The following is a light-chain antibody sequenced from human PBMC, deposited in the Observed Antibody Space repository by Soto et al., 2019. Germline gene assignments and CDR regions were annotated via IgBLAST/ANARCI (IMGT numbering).Light chain of an antibody. V-gene: IGKV3-20*01. CDR2: GAS. CDR3: QQYGSSRTWT. Sequence: EIVLTQSPATLSLSPGERATLSCRASQSVGTFFAWYQQKPGQAPRLLIYGASSRATGIPDRFSGSGSGTDFTLTISRLEPEDFAVYYCQQYGSSRTWTFGQGTKVDIK. CDR1: QSVGTF. J-gene: IGKJ1*01.